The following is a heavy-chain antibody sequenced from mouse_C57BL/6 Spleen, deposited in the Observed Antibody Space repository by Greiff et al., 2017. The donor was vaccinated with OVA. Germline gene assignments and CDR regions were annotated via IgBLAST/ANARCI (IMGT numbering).Heavy chain of an antibody. J-gene: IGHJ3*01. CDR1: GYTFTDYE. Sequence: QVQLQQSGAELVRPGASVTLSCKASGYTFTDYEMHWVKQTPVHGLEWNGAIDPETGGTAYNQKFKGKAILTADKSSSTAYMELRSLTSEGSAVYYCTREEGGRAWFAYWGQGTLVTVSA. D-gene: IGHD3-3*01. CDR2: IDPETGGT. V-gene: IGHV1-15*01. CDR3: TREEGGRAWFAY.